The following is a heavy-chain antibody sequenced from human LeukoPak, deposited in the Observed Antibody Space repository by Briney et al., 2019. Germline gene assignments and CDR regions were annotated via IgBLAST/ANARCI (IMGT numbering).Heavy chain of an antibody. J-gene: IGHJ6*03. CDR3: VRAYQLVYDDYYYMDV. Sequence: GGSQRLSCAASGFTLNSYSMNWVRQAPGKGPEWISYISTTGPTTYYADSVRGRFSISRDSAKNSLYLQMNSLRAEDTAVYYCVRAYQLVYDDYYYMDVWGKGTTVTVSS. D-gene: IGHD2-2*01. CDR2: ISTTGPTT. CDR1: GFTLNSYS. V-gene: IGHV3-48*01.